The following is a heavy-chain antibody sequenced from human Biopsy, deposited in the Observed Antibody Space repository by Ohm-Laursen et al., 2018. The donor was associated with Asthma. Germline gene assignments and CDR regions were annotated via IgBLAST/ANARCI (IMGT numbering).Heavy chain of an antibody. J-gene: IGHJ6*02. V-gene: IGHV3-30*03. CDR3: ARDSAEWELLRYYYYGMDV. D-gene: IGHD1-26*01. CDR2: MSFDGRQT. CDR1: GFSFNSYG. Sequence: SLRLSCAASGFSFNSYGMHWVRQAPGKGLEWVAVMSFDGRQTYYADSVKGRFTISRDNSKNTLYLQMNSLRAEDTAVYYCARDSAEWELLRYYYYGMDVWGQGTTVTVSS.